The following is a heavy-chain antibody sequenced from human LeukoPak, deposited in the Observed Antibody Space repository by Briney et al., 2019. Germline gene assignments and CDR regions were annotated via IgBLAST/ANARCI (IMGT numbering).Heavy chain of an antibody. CDR1: GFTVSSNY. CDR2: IYSGGST. D-gene: IGHD2-8*01. V-gene: IGHV3-66*02. Sequence: GGSLRLSCAASGFTVSSNYMSWVRQAPGKGLEWVSVIYSGGSTYYADSVKGRFTISRDNSKSTLYLQMNSLRAEDTAVYYCARDGDQMYEVYDYWGQGTLVTVSS. CDR3: ARDGDQMYEVYDY. J-gene: IGHJ4*02.